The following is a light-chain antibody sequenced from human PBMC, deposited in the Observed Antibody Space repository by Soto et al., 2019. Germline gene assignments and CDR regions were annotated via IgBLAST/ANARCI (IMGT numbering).Light chain of an antibody. CDR1: QSVLYSSNNKNY. Sequence: DIVMTQSPDSLAVSLGERATINCKTSQSVLYSSNNKNYLAWFQHKPGQPPKLLIYWASTRESGVPDRFSGSGSGADFTRTISSLQAEDVAVYYCPQYLYPPQTFGQGTNVEIK. CDR3: PQYLYPPQT. CDR2: WAS. V-gene: IGKV4-1*01. J-gene: IGKJ1*01.